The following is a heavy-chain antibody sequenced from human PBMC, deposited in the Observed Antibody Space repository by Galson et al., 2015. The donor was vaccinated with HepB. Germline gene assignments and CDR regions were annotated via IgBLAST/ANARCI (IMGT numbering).Heavy chain of an antibody. V-gene: IGHV2-70*11. J-gene: IGHJ3*02. D-gene: IGHD6-13*01. CDR2: IDWDDDK. Sequence: PALVKPTQTLTLTCTFSGFSLSTSGMCVSWIRQPPGKALEWLARIDWDDDKYYSTSLKTRLTISKDTSKNQVVLTMTNMDPVDTATYYCARGVLVGIAAAGRRSPAGAFDIWGQGTMVTVSS. CDR1: GFSLSTSGMC. CDR3: ARGVLVGIAAAGRRSPAGAFDI.